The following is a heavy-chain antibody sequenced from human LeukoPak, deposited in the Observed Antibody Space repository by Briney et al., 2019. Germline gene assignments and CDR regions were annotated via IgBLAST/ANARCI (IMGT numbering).Heavy chain of an antibody. CDR2: INPGGGST. Sequence: ASVKVSCKASGYTFTSYYMHWVRQAPGQGLEWMGIINPGGGSTSYAQKFQGRVTMTRDTSTSTVYMELSSLRSEDTAVYYCARGPSYYYDSSGYDSPFDYWGQGTLVTVSS. V-gene: IGHV1-46*01. CDR3: ARGPSYYYDSSGYDSPFDY. J-gene: IGHJ4*02. CDR1: GYTFTSYY. D-gene: IGHD3-22*01.